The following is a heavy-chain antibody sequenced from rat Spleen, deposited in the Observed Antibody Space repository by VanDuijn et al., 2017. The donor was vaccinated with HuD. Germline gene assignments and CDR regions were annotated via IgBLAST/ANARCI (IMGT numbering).Heavy chain of an antibody. D-gene: IGHD1-11*01. V-gene: IGHV5-31*01. CDR2: ITNAAGKV. CDR3: ARRDGGYSDY. Sequence: EVQLVESGGGLVQPGGSLKLSCVASGFTFNNYWMTWIRQAPGKGLEWVASITNAAGKVYYPDSVKGRFTLSRDNAKSTLFLQMGSLRSEDTATYYCARRDGGYSDYWGQGVMVTVSS. J-gene: IGHJ2*01. CDR1: GFTFNNYW.